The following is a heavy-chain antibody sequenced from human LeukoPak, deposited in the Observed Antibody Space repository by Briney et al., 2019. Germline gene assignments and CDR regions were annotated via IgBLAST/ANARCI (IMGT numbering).Heavy chain of an antibody. CDR1: GFTFSTYS. CDR2: ITSPVGRM. CDR3: ARDGDSSGYYVNFDY. D-gene: IGHD3-22*01. V-gene: IGHV3-21*01. J-gene: IGHJ4*02. Sequence: PGGSLRLSCAASGFTFSTYSMNWVRQAPGKGLEWVSSITSPVGRMYYADSLKGRITISRDNAKNTLYLQMNSLRAEDTAVYYCARDGDSSGYYVNFDYWGQGTLVTVSS.